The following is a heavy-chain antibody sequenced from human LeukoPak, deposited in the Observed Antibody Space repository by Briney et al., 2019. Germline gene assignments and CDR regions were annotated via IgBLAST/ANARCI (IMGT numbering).Heavy chain of an antibody. CDR2: IWYDGSNK. Sequence: GRSLRLSCAASGFTFSSYGMHWVRQAPGKGLEWVAVIWYDGSNKYYADSVKGRFTISRDNSKNTLYLQMNSLRAEDTAVYYCAKEGRYSYGYSYWGQGTLVTVSS. CDR1: GFTFSSYG. J-gene: IGHJ4*02. V-gene: IGHV3-33*06. CDR3: AKEGRYSYGYSY. D-gene: IGHD5-18*01.